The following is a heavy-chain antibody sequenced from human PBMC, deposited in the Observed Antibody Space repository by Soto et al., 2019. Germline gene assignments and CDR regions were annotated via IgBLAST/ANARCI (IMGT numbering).Heavy chain of an antibody. V-gene: IGHV2-5*02. CDR3: ERGRRRESCWGGDCYYFDV. D-gene: IGHD2-21*01. Sequence: QITLKESGPTLVKPTQTLKLTCTFSGFSFSDGAVGVGWFRQSPGKAPEWLAIYYWDEDEWHSPSLRTRLSISYEDARSQVVLSMVDMDPQDTATYFCERGRRRESCWGGDCYYFDVWGQGLQVAAS. CDR1: GFSFSDGAVG. J-gene: IGHJ4*02. CDR2: YYWDEDE.